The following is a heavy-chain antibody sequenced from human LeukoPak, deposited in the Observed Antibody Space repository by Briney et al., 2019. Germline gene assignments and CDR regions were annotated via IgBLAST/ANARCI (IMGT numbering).Heavy chain of an antibody. CDR2: ISGSGGST. J-gene: IGHJ4*02. CDR3: AKDYSGSYYGLFDY. CDR1: GFTFSRYA. Sequence: PGGSLRLSCAASGFTFSRYAMSWVRQAPGKGLEWVSAISGSGGSTYYADSVKGRFTISRDNSKNTLYLQRNSLRAEDTAVYYCAKDYSGSYYGLFDYWGQGTLVTVSS. V-gene: IGHV3-23*01. D-gene: IGHD1-26*01.